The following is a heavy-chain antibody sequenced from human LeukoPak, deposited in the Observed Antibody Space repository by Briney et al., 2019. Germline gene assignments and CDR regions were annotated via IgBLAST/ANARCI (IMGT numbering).Heavy chain of an antibody. J-gene: IGHJ4*02. CDR2: ISAYNGNT. D-gene: IGHD3-9*01. V-gene: IGHV1-18*01. CDR1: GYTFTSYG. CDR3: ARDHDPVYDILTGYYLFDY. Sequence: WASVNVSCKASGYTFTSYGISWVRQAPGQGLEWMGWISAYNGNTNYAQKLQGRVTMTTDTSTSTAYMELRSLRSDDTAVYYCARDHDPVYDILTGYYLFDYWGQGTLVTVSS.